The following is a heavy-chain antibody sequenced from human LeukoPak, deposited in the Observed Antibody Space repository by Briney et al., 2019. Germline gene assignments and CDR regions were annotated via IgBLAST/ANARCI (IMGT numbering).Heavy chain of an antibody. CDR3: ARDYRRDGYNRDAFDI. Sequence: GASVTVSCTASGYTFTSYGLSWVRQAPGQGLEWMGWISGYNGNTNYAQKLQGRVTLTTDTSTSTAYMELRSLRSDDTAVYYCARDYRRDGYNRDAFDIWGQGTMVTVSS. CDR2: ISGYNGNT. D-gene: IGHD5-24*01. J-gene: IGHJ3*02. V-gene: IGHV1-18*01. CDR1: GYTFTSYG.